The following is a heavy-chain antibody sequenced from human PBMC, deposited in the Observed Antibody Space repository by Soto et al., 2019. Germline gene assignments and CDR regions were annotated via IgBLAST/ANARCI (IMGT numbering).Heavy chain of an antibody. D-gene: IGHD1-26*01. CDR1: GYTLTELS. CDR2: FDPEDGET. Sequence: GASVKVSCKVSGYTLTELSMHWVRQAPGKGLEWMGGFDPEDGETIYAQKFQGRVTMTEDTSTDTAYMELGSLRAEDMAVYYCARGALWGSYYHGRRDRFYYYGMDVWGQGTTVTVSS. J-gene: IGHJ6*02. V-gene: IGHV1-24*01. CDR3: ARGALWGSYYHGRRDRFYYYGMDV.